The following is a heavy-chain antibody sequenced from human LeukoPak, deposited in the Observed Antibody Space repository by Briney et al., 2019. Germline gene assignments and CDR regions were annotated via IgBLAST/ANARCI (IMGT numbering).Heavy chain of an antibody. CDR3: ARDFSGYDPVEYCSGGSCD. Sequence: GGSLRLSCAASGFTFRIYWMNWVRQTPGKGPEWVATIKENESEEYYVGSVKGRFTISRDNAKNSLYLQMNSLRAEDTAVYYCARDFSGYDPVEYCSGGSCDWGQGTLVTVSS. V-gene: IGHV3-7*03. CDR1: GFTFRIYW. CDR2: IKENESEE. D-gene: IGHD2-15*01. J-gene: IGHJ4*02.